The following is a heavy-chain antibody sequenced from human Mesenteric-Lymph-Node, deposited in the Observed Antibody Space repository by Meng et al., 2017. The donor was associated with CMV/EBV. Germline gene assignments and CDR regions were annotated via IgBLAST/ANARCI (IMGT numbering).Heavy chain of an antibody. CDR1: GFTVSSNY. Sequence: GESLKISCAASGFTVSSNYMSWVRQAPGKGLEWVSVIYSGGSTYYADSVKGRFTISRDNSKNTLYLQMNSLRAEDTAVYYCARREGDYYGMDVWGQGPTVTLSS. V-gene: IGHV3-53*01. CDR2: IYSGGST. D-gene: IGHD5-24*01. J-gene: IGHJ6*02. CDR3: ARREGDYYGMDV.